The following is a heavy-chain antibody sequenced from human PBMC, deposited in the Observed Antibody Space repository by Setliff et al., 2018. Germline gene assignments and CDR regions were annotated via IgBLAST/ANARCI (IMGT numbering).Heavy chain of an antibody. CDR1: GYTFTTYA. J-gene: IGHJ6*03. CDR2: INTNTGNP. D-gene: IGHD3-16*01. V-gene: IGHV7-4-1*02. CDR3: AKGVYEYSYGYRGHYYYYMDV. Sequence: ASVKVSCKASGYTFTTYAMGWMRQIPGQGLEWMGWINTNTGNPTYVQGFTGRFVFSLDTSVSTAYLQISSLKAEDTAVYYCAKGVYEYSYGYRGHYYYYMDVWGKGATVTVSS.